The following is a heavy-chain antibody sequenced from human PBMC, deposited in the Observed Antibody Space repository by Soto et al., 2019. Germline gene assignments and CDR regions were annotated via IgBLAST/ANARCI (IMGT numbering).Heavy chain of an antibody. CDR3: AAGGGLPRYY. Sequence: PSETLSLNCAVSGGSISSGGYSWSWFRQTPGKGLEWIGYIYHSGSTYYNPSLKSRVTISVDRSKNQFSLKLSSVTASDTAVYYCAAGGGLPRYYWGQGTLVTVSS. D-gene: IGHD5-12*01. CDR2: IYHSGST. V-gene: IGHV4-30-2*01. CDR1: GGSISSGGYS. J-gene: IGHJ4*02.